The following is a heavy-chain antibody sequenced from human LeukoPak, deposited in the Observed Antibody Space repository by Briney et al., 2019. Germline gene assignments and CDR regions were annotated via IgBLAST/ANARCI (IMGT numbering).Heavy chain of an antibody. CDR3: ARGLAAAGEFDY. CDR1: GGSISSYY. D-gene: IGHD6-13*01. Sequence: SETLFLTCTVSGGSISSYYWSWIRQPAGKGLEWIGRIYTSGSTNYNPSLKSRVTMSVDTSKNQFSLKLSSVTAADTAVYYCARGLAAAGEFDYWGQGTLVTVSS. V-gene: IGHV4-4*07. J-gene: IGHJ4*02. CDR2: IYTSGST.